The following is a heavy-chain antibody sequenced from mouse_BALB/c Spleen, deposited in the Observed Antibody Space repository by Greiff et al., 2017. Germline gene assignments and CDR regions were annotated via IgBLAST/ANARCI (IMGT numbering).Heavy chain of an antibody. V-gene: IGHV5-12-1*01. Sequence: EVKLVESGGGLVKPGGSLKLSCAASGFAFSSYDMSWVRQTPEKRLEWVAYISSGGGSTYYPDTVKGRFTISRDNAKNTLYLQMSSLKSEDTAMYYWARPYDYDAAWFAYWGQGTLVTVSA. CDR3: ARPYDYDAAWFAY. CDR2: ISSGGGST. J-gene: IGHJ3*01. D-gene: IGHD2-4*01. CDR1: GFAFSSYD.